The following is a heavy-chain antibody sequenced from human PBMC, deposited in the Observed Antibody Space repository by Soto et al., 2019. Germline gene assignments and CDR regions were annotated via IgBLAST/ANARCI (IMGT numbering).Heavy chain of an antibody. CDR1: GGTFSSYT. V-gene: IGHV1-69*02. D-gene: IGHD3-10*01. J-gene: IGHJ4*02. CDR3: ATRRGDGYNDY. CDR2: IIPILGIT. Sequence: QVQLVQSGAEVKKPGSSVKVSCKASGGTFSSYTISWVRQAPGQGLEWMGRIIPILGITNYAQKVQGRVTMTADKSTSTAYMELSSLRSEDTAVYYCATRRGDGYNDYWGQGTLVTVSS.